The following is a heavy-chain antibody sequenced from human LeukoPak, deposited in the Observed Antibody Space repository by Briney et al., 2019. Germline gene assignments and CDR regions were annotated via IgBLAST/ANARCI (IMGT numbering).Heavy chain of an antibody. V-gene: IGHV1-2*02. D-gene: IGHD6-19*01. CDR3: ARDVVAVDSNWFDP. Sequence: GASVKVSCKTSGYTFSGYHIHWMRQAPGQGLEWIGWIDPYSGGTHFAEKFQGRVTLTRDTSITTLYMGLTNLKSDDTSIYFCARDVVAVDSNWFDPWGQGTLVTVSS. CDR1: GYTFSGYH. J-gene: IGHJ5*02. CDR2: IDPYSGGT.